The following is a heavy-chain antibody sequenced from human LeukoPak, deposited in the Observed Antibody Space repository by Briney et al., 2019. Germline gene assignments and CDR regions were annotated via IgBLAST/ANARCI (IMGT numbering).Heavy chain of an antibody. J-gene: IGHJ4*02. V-gene: IGHV4-34*01. Sequence: SETLSLTCAVYGGSFSGYCWSWIRQPPGKGLEWIGEINHSGSTNYNPSLKSRVTISVDTSKNQFSLKLRSETAADTAVYYCARGPIAAAELDYWGQGTLVTVSS. CDR1: GGSFSGYC. D-gene: IGHD6-13*01. CDR3: ARGPIAAAELDY. CDR2: INHSGST.